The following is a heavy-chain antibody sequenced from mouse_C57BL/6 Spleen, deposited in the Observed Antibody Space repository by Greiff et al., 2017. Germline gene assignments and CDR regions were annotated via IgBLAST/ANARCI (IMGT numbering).Heavy chain of an antibody. CDR1: GYIFTSYW. J-gene: IGHJ3*01. CDR3: ARTGGNYEFAY. CDR2: INPSNGGT. Sequence: QVQLQQLGTELVKPGASVKLSCKASGYIFTSYWLHWLKQRPGQGLEWIGNINPSNGGTNYNEKFKSKATLTVDKSSSTAYMQLSSLTSEDSAVYNCARTGGNYEFAYWGQGALVTVSA. D-gene: IGHD2-1*01. V-gene: IGHV1-53*01.